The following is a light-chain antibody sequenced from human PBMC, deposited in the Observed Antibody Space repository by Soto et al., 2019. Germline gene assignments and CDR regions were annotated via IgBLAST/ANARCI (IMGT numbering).Light chain of an antibody. V-gene: IGLV2-14*02. CDR1: SSDVGKYKF. J-gene: IGLJ1*01. CDR3: SSYTSISTYV. Sequence: QSVLTQPASVSGSPGQSISISCTGTSSDVGKYKFVSWYQQHPDKAPKLIIYDATERPSGVSDRFSGSKSGNTASLTISGLLAEDEADYYCSSYTSISTYVFGTGTKLTVL. CDR2: DAT.